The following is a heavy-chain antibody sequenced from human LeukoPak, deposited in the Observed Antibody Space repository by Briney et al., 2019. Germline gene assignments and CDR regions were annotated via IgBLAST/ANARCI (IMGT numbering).Heavy chain of an antibody. J-gene: IGHJ4*02. V-gene: IGHV3-48*03. CDR1: GFTFSSYE. CDR3: ALDQWRFDY. CDR2: ISSSGSTI. D-gene: IGHD1/OR15-1a*01. Sequence: GGSLRLSCAASGFTFSSYEMNWVRQAPGKGLEWVSYISSSGSTIYYADSVKGRFTISRDNAKNSLNLQMNSLRAEDTAVYYCALDQWRFDYWGQGTLVTVSS.